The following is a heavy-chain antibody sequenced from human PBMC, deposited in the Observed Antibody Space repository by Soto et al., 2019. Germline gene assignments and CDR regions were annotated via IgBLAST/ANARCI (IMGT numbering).Heavy chain of an antibody. V-gene: IGHV1-2*04. J-gene: IGHJ6*02. CDR3: ARDLGARVGATTGDYYYGMDV. D-gene: IGHD1-26*01. Sequence: ASVKVSCKASGYTFTGYYMHWVRQAPGRGLEWMGWINPNSGGTNYAQKFQGWVTMTRDTSISTAYMELSRLRSDDTAVYYCARDLGARVGATTGDYYYGMDVWGQGTTVTVSS. CDR2: INPNSGGT. CDR1: GYTFTGYY.